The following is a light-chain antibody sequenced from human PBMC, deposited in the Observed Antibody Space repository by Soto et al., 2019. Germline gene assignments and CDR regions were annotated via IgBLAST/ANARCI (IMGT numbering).Light chain of an antibody. J-gene: IGKJ1*01. V-gene: IGKV3-11*01. CDR1: QSVSSY. CDR3: QQRSNWPPTWT. CDR2: DAS. Sequence: EIVLSQSPPTLSMSPGERATLSCRASQSVSSYLAWYQHKPGQAPRLLIYDASKRATGIPARFSGSGSGTDFTLTISSLEPEDFAVYYCQQRSNWPPTWTFGQGTKVEVK.